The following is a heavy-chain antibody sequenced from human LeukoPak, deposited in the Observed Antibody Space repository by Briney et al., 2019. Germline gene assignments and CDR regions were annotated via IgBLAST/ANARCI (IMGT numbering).Heavy chain of an antibody. V-gene: IGHV5-51*01. CDR1: GYRFTTYW. J-gene: IGHJ4*02. CDR3: ALGVAGRFAF. Sequence: GESLKISCQASGYRFTTYWIGWVRQMPGKGLEWMGSIYPGDSDTTYDPSFQGQVTISADKSISTAYLQWNSLKASDTAMYYCALGVAGRFAFWGQGTLVTVSS. D-gene: IGHD6-19*01. CDR2: IYPGDSDT.